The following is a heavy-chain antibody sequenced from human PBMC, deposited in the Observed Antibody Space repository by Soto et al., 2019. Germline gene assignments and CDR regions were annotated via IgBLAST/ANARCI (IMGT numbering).Heavy chain of an antibody. Sequence: QVQLQESGPGLVKPSQTLSLTCTVSGGSISSTGYFWTWIRQHPGKGLEWIGYIFYSGSTFHNPSLKGRVTISVDTSKNQFSLELSSVTAADTAVYYWAREAGSGDYFDSWGQGTLVTVSS. CDR1: GGSISSTGYF. CDR3: AREAGSGDYFDS. J-gene: IGHJ4*02. CDR2: IFYSGST. D-gene: IGHD1-26*01. V-gene: IGHV4-31*03.